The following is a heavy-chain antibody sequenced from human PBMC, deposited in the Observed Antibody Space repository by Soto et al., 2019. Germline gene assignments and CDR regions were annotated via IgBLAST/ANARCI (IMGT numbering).Heavy chain of an antibody. J-gene: IGHJ6*02. CDR2: VNCNSGNR. CDR1: GYTFTNHD. D-gene: IGHD3-3*01. Sequence: QVHLVQSGAAVKGPGASVTVSCEASGYTFTNHDLIWVRQAPGQGLEYMGWVNCNSGNRDYARGFQGRVSMTKNSSVNTAYLELHSLRLEDTAVYYCARGRALFTMTIQGPDIWGQGTPITVS. CDR3: ARGRALFTMTIQGPDI. V-gene: IGHV1-8*01.